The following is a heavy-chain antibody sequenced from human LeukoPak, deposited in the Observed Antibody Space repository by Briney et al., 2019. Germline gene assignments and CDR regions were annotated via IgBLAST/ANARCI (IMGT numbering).Heavy chain of an antibody. D-gene: IGHD3-9*01. J-gene: IGHJ6*03. Sequence: PSETLSLTCTVSGGSISSYYWSWIRQPPGKGLEWIGYIYYSGSTNYNPSLKSRVTISVDTSKNQFSLKLSSVTAADTAVYYCARSPLYDILTAYPYYYFYMDVWGKGTTVTISS. V-gene: IGHV4-59*08. CDR3: ARSPLYDILTAYPYYYFYMDV. CDR1: GGSISSYY. CDR2: IYYSGST.